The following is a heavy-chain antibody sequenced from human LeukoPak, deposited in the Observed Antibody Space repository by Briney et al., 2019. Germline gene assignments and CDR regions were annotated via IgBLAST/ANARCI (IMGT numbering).Heavy chain of an antibody. D-gene: IGHD3-10*01. CDR1: GFAFSSSW. J-gene: IGHJ4*02. CDR3: AREDWFHFDY. CDR2: INKGATAK. V-gene: IGHV3-7*03. Sequence: GGSLRLSCAASGFAFSSSWMSWVRQAPGKGLGWVANINKGATAKYYVDSVKGRFTISRDNAKNSLYLQMNGLRAEDTAVYYCAREDWFHFDYWGQGTLVTVSS.